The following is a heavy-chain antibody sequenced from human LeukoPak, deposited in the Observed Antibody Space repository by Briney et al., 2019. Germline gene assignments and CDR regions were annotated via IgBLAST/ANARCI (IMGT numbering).Heavy chain of an antibody. CDR3: AREPAVADYGMDV. CDR1: GGSISSYY. Sequence: TSETLSLTCTVSGGSISSYYWSWIRQPPGKGLEWIGYIYYSGSTNYNPSLKSRVTISVDTSKNQFSLKLSSVTAADTAVYYCAREPAVADYGMDVWGQGTTVTVSS. CDR2: IYYSGST. V-gene: IGHV4-59*01. J-gene: IGHJ6*02. D-gene: IGHD6-19*01.